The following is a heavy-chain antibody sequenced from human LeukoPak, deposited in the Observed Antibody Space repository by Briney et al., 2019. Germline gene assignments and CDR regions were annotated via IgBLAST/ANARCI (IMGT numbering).Heavy chain of an antibody. V-gene: IGHV4-39*01. D-gene: IGHD3-10*01. J-gene: IGHJ4*02. CDR1: GASITSRDFY. CDR2: ASGYYGGDS. CDR3: ARQGEIQQGSGRYYFDW. Sequence: PLETLSLTCTVSGASITSRDFYWGWFRQPPGKGVEWIGSASGYYGGDSFYNTSLESRVTISIHTSKNQFSLNLSSVTAADTAVYYCARQGEIQQGSGRYYFDWWGQGTLVIVNS.